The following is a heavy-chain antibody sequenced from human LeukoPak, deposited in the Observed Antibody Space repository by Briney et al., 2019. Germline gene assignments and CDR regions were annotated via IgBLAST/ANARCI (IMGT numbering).Heavy chain of an antibody. CDR3: ARVTLYCSGGSCSRPFDY. CDR2: IGTAGDT. V-gene: IGHV3-13*01. Sequence: PGGSLRLSCAASGFTFSSHAMHWVRQATGKGLEWVSAIGTAGDTYYPGSVKGRFTISRENAKNSLYLQMNSLRAGDTAVYYCARVTLYCSGGSCSRPFDYWGQGTLVTVSS. CDR1: GFTFSSHA. J-gene: IGHJ4*02. D-gene: IGHD2-15*01.